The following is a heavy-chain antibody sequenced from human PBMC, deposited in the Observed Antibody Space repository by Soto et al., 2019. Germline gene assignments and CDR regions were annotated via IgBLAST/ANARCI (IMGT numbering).Heavy chain of an antibody. J-gene: IGHJ3*02. D-gene: IGHD3-22*01. V-gene: IGHV4-4*02. Sequence: QVQLQESGPGLVKPSGTLSLTCAVSGGSISSSNWWSWVRQPPGKGLEWIGEIYHSGSTNYNPSLKSRFPISVDKSKNRFSLKLSSVTAADTAGYYCARVGYDSSGSGTDIWGQGTMVTVSS. CDR1: GGSISSSNW. CDR2: IYHSGST. CDR3: ARVGYDSSGSGTDI.